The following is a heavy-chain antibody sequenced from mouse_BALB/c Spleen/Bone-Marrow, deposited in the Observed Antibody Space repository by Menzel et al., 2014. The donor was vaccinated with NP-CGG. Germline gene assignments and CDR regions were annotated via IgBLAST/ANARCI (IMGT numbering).Heavy chain of an antibody. CDR3: AREKYGNYYAMDY. V-gene: IGHV2-6-7*01. Sequence: QVQLQQSGPGLVAPSQSLSITCTVSGFSLTGFGINWIRQPPGKGLEWLGMIWGDGTTDYNSALKSRLSINKDNSKSQVFLKMYSLQAGDTARYYCAREKYGNYYAMDYWGQGTSVTVSS. CDR2: IWGDGTT. D-gene: IGHD2-10*02. CDR1: GFSLTGFG. J-gene: IGHJ4*01.